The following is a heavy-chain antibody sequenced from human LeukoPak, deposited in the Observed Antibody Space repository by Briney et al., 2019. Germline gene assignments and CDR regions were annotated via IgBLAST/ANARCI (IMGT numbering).Heavy chain of an antibody. CDR1: GFTVSSNY. CDR2: IYSGGST. Sequence: GGSLRLSCAASGFTVSSNYMSWVRQAPGKGLEWVSVIYSGGSTYYADSVKGRFTISRDNSKNTLYLQMNSLRAKDTAVYYCARGLDDFWSGYYPGSDYYYGMDVWGQGTTVTVSS. V-gene: IGHV3-53*01. CDR3: ARGLDDFWSGYYPGSDYYYGMDV. D-gene: IGHD3-3*01. J-gene: IGHJ6*02.